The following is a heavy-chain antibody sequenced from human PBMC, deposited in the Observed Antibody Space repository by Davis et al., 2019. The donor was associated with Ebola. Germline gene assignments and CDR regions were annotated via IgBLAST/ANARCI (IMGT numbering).Heavy chain of an antibody. J-gene: IGHJ4*02. Sequence: PSETLSLTCAVYGGSFSGYYWSWIRQPPGKGLEWIGEINHSGSTNYNPSLKSRVTISVDTSKNQFSLKLSSVTAADTAVYYCARDGRRGWGYTFDYWGQGTLVTVSS. CDR2: INHSGST. CDR1: GGSFSGYY. D-gene: IGHD5-12*01. V-gene: IGHV4-34*01. CDR3: ARDGRRGWGYTFDY.